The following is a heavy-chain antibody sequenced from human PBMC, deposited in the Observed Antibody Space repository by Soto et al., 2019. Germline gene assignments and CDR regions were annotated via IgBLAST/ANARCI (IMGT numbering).Heavy chain of an antibody. Sequence: PSETLSLTCTVSGGSISSYYWSWIRQPPGNGLEWIGYIYYSGSTNYNPSLKSRVTISVDTSKNQFSLKLSSVTAADTAVYYCARDIMGTNYYYYGMDVWGQGTTVTVSS. V-gene: IGHV4-59*01. CDR2: IYYSGST. D-gene: IGHD2-8*01. CDR1: GGSISSYY. J-gene: IGHJ6*02. CDR3: ARDIMGTNYYYYGMDV.